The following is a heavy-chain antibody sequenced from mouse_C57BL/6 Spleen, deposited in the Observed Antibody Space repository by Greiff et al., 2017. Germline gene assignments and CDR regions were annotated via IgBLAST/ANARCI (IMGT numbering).Heavy chain of an antibody. CDR1: GYTFTSYW. CDR3: ARRITTVVDTGNYFDD. J-gene: IGHJ2*01. CDR2: LDPSDSYT. V-gene: IGHV1-69*01. Sequence: QVQLKQPGAELVMPGASVKLSCKASGYTFTSYWMHWVKQRPGQGLEWIGELDPSDSYTNYNQKFKGKSTLTVDKSSSTAYMQLSSLTSEDSAVYYCARRITTVVDTGNYFDDWGQGTTLTGSS. D-gene: IGHD1-1*01.